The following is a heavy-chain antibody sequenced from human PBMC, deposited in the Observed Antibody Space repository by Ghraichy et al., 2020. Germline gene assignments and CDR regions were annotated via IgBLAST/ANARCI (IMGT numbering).Heavy chain of an antibody. CDR3: TRDLPGDGAFDI. V-gene: IGHV3-49*04. Sequence: GGSLRLSCTASGFAFGDYAMSWVRQAPGKGLEWVGFIRATAYGGTTEYAASVKGRFTISRDDSKSIAYLQMNSLKTEDTAGYYCTRDLPGDGAFDIWGQGTMVTVSS. J-gene: IGHJ3*02. D-gene: IGHD3-10*01. CDR1: GFAFGDYA. CDR2: IRATAYGGTT.